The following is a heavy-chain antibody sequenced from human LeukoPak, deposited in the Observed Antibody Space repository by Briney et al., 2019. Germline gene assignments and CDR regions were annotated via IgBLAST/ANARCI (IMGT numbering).Heavy chain of an antibody. CDR1: GDSISSTNYY. V-gene: IGHV4-39*01. J-gene: IGHJ4*02. D-gene: IGHD6-19*01. CDR2: IYYSGST. CDR3: ARGAVAYYYFDN. Sequence: SETLSLTCTVSGDSISSTNYYWGWIRQPPGKGLEWIGSIYYSGSTYYNPSLESRVTISVDTSKNQFSLKLSSVTAADTAVYYCARGAVAYYYFDNWGQGTLVTVSS.